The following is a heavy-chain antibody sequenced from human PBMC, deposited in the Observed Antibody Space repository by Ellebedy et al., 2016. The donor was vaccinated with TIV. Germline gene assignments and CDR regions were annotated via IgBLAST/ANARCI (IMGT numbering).Heavy chain of an antibody. CDR2: MNPNSGNT. V-gene: IGHV1-8*01. CDR3: ARGKGRGYGGNSFSSGSFDY. Sequence: AASVKVSCKASGYTFTSYDINWARQATGQGLEWMGWMNPNSGNTGYAQKFQGRVTMTRNTSISTAYMELSSLRSEDTAVYYCARGKGRGYGGNSFSSGSFDYWGQGTLVTVSS. J-gene: IGHJ4*02. D-gene: IGHD4-23*01. CDR1: GYTFTSYD.